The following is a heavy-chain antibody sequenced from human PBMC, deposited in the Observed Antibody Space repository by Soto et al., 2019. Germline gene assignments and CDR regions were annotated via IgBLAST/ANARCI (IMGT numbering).Heavy chain of an antibody. CDR1: GYTFTSYG. D-gene: IGHD3-3*01. CDR3: ARDYDFWSGSRYYYYGMDV. J-gene: IGHJ6*02. Sequence: EASVKVSCKASGYTFTSYGISWVRQAPGQGLEWMGWISAYNGNTNYAQKLQGRVTMTTDTPTSTAYMELRSLRSDDTAVYYCARDYDFWSGSRYYYYGMDVWGQGTTVTVSS. V-gene: IGHV1-18*01. CDR2: ISAYNGNT.